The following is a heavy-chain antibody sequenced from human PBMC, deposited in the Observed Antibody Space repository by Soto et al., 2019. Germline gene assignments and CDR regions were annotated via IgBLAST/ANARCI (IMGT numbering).Heavy chain of an antibody. CDR2: INHSGST. D-gene: IGHD2-15*01. J-gene: IGHJ5*02. V-gene: IGHV4-34*01. CDR1: GGSFSGYY. Sequence: SETLSLTCAVYGGSFSGYYWSWIRQPPGKGLEWIGEINHSGSTNYNPSLKSRVTISVDTSKNQFSLKLSSVTAADTAVYYCARDRVVVVAASSWFDPWGQGTLVTVSS. CDR3: ARDRVVVVAASSWFDP.